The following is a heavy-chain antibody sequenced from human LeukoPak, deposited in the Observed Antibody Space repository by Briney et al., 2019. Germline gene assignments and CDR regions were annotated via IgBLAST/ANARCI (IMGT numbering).Heavy chain of an antibody. V-gene: IGHV3-30*04. J-gene: IGHJ4*02. D-gene: IGHD6-19*01. Sequence: GGSLRLSCAASGFILSSYAIQWVRQAPGKGVEGVAVISYEGSNKYYADSVKGRFTISRDNSKNTLYLQMNSLRAEDTAVYYCARGVTAVAGIDYWGQGTLVTVSS. CDR2: ISYEGSNK. CDR1: GFILSSYA. CDR3: ARGVTAVAGIDY.